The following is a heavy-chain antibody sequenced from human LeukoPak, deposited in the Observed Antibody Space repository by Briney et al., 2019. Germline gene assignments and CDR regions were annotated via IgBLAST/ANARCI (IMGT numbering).Heavy chain of an antibody. CDR2: IYYSGST. J-gene: IGHJ3*02. Sequence: SETLSLTCTVSGGSISSYYWSWIRQPPGKGLEWIGYIYYSGSTNYNPSLKSRVTISVDTSKNQFSLKLSSVTAADTAVYYCARDPHCSSTSCYFKHANAFDIWGQGTMVTVSS. CDR3: ARDPHCSSTSCYFKHANAFDI. D-gene: IGHD2-2*01. V-gene: IGHV4-59*01. CDR1: GGSISSYY.